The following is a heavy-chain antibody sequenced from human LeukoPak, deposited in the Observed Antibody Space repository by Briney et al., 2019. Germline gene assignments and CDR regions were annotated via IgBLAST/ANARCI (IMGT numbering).Heavy chain of an antibody. Sequence: GGSLRLSCAASGFTFSSYAMNWVRQAPGKGLEWVSAISGSGGSTYYADSVKGRFTISRDNSKDTLYLQMNSLRAEGTAVYYCAKTTYSSGWSAFDYWGQGTLVTVSS. CDR1: GFTFSSYA. J-gene: IGHJ4*02. V-gene: IGHV3-23*01. CDR2: ISGSGGST. CDR3: AKTTYSSGWSAFDY. D-gene: IGHD6-19*01.